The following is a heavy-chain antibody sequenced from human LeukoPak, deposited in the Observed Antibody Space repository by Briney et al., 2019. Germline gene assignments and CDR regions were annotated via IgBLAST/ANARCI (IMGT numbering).Heavy chain of an antibody. V-gene: IGHV4-30-2*01. CDR2: IYHSGST. Sequence: SQTLSLTCAVSGGSISSGGYSWSWIRQPPGKGLEWIGYIYHSGSTYYNPSLKSRVTISVDTSKNQFSLKLSSVTAADTAVYYCARDGTTGEKDYWGQGTLVTVSS. CDR1: GGSISSGGYS. D-gene: IGHD1-1*01. J-gene: IGHJ4*02. CDR3: ARDGTTGEKDY.